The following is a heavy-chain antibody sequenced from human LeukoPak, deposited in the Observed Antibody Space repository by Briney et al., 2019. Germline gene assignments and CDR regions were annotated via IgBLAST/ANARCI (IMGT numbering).Heavy chain of an antibody. CDR1: GFTFSSYS. Sequence: GGSLRLSCAASGFTFSSYSMNWVRQAPGKGLEWVSSISSSSSYIYYADSVKGRFTIPRDNAKNSLYLQMNSLRAEDTAVYYCAKAQRGGSLDYWGQGTLVTVSS. D-gene: IGHD2-2*01. V-gene: IGHV3-21*01. CDR3: AKAQRGGSLDY. CDR2: ISSSSSYI. J-gene: IGHJ4*02.